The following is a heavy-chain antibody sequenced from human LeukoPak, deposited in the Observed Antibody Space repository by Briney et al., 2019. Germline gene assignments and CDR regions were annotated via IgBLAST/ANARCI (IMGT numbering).Heavy chain of an antibody. D-gene: IGHD5-12*01. Sequence: ASVKVSCKASGGTFSSYAISWVRQAPGQGLEWMGWISAYNGNTNYAQKLQGRVTMTTDTSTSTAYMELRSLRSDDTAVYYCARVLRVVGPDAFDIWGQGTMVTVSS. J-gene: IGHJ3*02. V-gene: IGHV1-18*01. CDR3: ARVLRVVGPDAFDI. CDR1: GGTFSSYA. CDR2: ISAYNGNT.